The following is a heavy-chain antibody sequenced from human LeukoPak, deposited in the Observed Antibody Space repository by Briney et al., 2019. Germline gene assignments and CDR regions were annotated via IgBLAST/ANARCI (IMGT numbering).Heavy chain of an antibody. D-gene: IGHD3-22*01. J-gene: IGHJ4*02. CDR2: INPNSGGT. Sequence: GASVKVSCKASGYTFTGYYMHWVRQAPGQGLEWMGWINPNSGGTNYAQKFQGRVTMTRDTSISTAYMELSRLRSDDTAVYYCARETGDSSGYFPFDYWGQGTLVTVSS. CDR1: GYTFTGYY. V-gene: IGHV1-2*02. CDR3: ARETGDSSGYFPFDY.